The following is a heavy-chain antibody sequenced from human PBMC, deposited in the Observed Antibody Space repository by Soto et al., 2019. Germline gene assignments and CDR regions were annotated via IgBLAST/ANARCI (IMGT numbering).Heavy chain of an antibody. CDR2: IIPIFGTA. D-gene: IGHD5-12*01. CDR1: GVTFSSYA. V-gene: IGHV1-69*06. CDR3: ARAGDGYITDY. Sequence: SVKVSCKASGVTFSSYATSWVRQAPGQGLEWMGGIIPIFGTANYAQKFQGRVTITADKSTSTAYMELSSLRSEDTAVYYCARAGDGYITDYWGQGTLVTVSS. J-gene: IGHJ4*02.